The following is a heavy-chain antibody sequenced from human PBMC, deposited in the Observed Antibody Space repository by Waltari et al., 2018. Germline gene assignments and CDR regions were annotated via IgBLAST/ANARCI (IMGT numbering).Heavy chain of an antibody. J-gene: IGHJ4*02. CDR3: ARGDTSNWFASYFDF. V-gene: IGHV4-59*01. Sequence: QVRLQESGPGLVKPSETLSLPCTVSAASISRYYWSWIRQPPGKGLEGSAYSYFSGSTSYNPSLKSRVAISGDTSKKQFSLRLSSVTAADTAVYYCARGDTSNWFASYFDFWGQGILVSVSS. CDR2: SYFSGST. CDR1: AASISRYY. D-gene: IGHD3-10*01.